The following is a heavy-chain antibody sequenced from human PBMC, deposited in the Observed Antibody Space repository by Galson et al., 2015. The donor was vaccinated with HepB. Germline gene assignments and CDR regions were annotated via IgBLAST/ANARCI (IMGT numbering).Heavy chain of an antibody. V-gene: IGHV4-59*08. J-gene: IGHJ5*02. CDR3: ARTYDSFGYNDNWFDP. CDR1: GGSINSYY. Sequence: ETLSLTCTVSGGSINSYYWSWIRQPPGKGLEWIGYIYYSGSTNYNPSLKRRVTISVDTSKNQLSLKLSSVTAADTAVYYCARTYDSFGYNDNWFDPWGQGTLVTVSS. D-gene: IGHD3-22*01. CDR2: IYYSGST.